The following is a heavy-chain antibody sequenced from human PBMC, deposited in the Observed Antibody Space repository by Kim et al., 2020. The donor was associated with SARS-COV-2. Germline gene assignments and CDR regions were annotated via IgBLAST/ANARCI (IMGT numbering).Heavy chain of an antibody. V-gene: IGHV1-3*01. CDR2: INAGNGNT. CDR3: ARVRGYDILTGYYSYFDY. J-gene: IGHJ4*02. CDR1: GYTFTSYA. D-gene: IGHD3-9*01. Sequence: ASVKVSCKASGYTFTSYAMHWVRQAPGQRLEWMGWINAGNGNTKYSQKFQGRVTITRDTSASTAYMELSSLRSEDTAVYYCARVRGYDILTGYYSYFDYWGQGTLVTVSS.